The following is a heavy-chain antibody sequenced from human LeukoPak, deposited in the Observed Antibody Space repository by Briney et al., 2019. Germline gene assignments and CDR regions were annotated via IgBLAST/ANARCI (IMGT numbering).Heavy chain of an antibody. CDR1: EYIFTDDY. CDR3: ASGTTDIVVVPATLRNYYFDY. V-gene: IGHV1-2*02. J-gene: IGHJ4*02. Sequence: ASVKVSCKPSEYIFTDDYMHWVRQTPGQGLEWMGWINPNSGGTRYPQKFQGRVTMTRDTAISTGYMELSSLRSEDTAVYYCASGTTDIVVVPATLRNYYFDYWGQGTLVTVSS. CDR2: INPNSGGT. D-gene: IGHD2-2*01.